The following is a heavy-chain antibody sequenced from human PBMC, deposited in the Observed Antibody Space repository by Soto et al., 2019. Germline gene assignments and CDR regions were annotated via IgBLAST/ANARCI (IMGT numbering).Heavy chain of an antibody. Sequence: KRLEWVSSISASGGSTYYADSVKGRFTISRDNSKNTLYLQMKSLRAADTAASHWSIFFFFQAEDGIRDTVPVSAFLLNRSSDL. CDR3: SIFFFFQAEDGIRDTVPVSAFLLNRSSDL. J-gene: IGHJ2*01. V-gene: IGHV3-23*01. CDR2: ISASGGST. D-gene: IGHD3-3*01.